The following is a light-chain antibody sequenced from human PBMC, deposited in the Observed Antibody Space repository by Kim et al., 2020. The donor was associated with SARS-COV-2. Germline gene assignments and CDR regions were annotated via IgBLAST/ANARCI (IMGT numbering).Light chain of an antibody. V-gene: IGKV1-5*01. Sequence: SASVGDRITITCRASQSSSSWLAWYQQRPGKAPKLLIYGASTLESGVPSRFSGSGSGTEFTLTISSLQPDDFATYYCQQYNSYSYTFGQGTKLEI. J-gene: IGKJ2*01. CDR3: QQYNSYSYT. CDR2: GAS. CDR1: QSSSSW.